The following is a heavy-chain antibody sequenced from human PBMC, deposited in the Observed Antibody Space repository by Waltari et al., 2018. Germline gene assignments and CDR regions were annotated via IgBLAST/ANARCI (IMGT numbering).Heavy chain of an antibody. CDR2: INHSGST. D-gene: IGHD5-18*01. V-gene: IGHV4-34*01. J-gene: IGHJ4*02. CDR3: ARGRGYSRW. Sequence: QVQLQQWGAGLLKPSETLSLTCAVYGGSCSGYYWSWIRQPPGKGLEWIGDINHSGSTNSNPSLKRRVTISVDTSKNQFSLKLSSVTAADTAVYYCARGRGYSRWWGQGTLVTVSS. CDR1: GGSCSGYY.